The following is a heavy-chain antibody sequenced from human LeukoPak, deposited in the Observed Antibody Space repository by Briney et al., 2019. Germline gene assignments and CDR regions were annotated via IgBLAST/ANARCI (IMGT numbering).Heavy chain of an antibody. V-gene: IGHV4-39*07. D-gene: IGHD2-15*01. J-gene: IGHJ5*02. CDR3: AVVAATYNWFDP. CDR1: GGSISSSSYY. Sequence: SETLSLTCTVSGGSISSSSYYWGWIRQPPGKGLGWIGSIYYSGSTYYNPSLKSRVTISVDTSKNQFSLKLSSVTAADTAVYYCAVVAATYNWFDPWGQGTLVTVSS. CDR2: IYYSGST.